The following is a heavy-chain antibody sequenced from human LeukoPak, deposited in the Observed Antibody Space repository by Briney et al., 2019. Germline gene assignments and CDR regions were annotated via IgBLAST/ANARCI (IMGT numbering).Heavy chain of an antibody. V-gene: IGHV1-18*01. J-gene: IGHJ4*02. Sequence: ASVKVSCKASGYTFTSYGISWVRQAPGQGLEWMGWISAYNGNTMYAQKLQGRVTMTTDTSTSTAYMDLRSLRSDDTAVYYCARGSRDCSSTSCYAGIHYWGQGTLVTVSS. CDR1: GYTFTSYG. CDR3: ARGSRDCSSTSCYAGIHY. CDR2: ISAYNGNT. D-gene: IGHD2-2*01.